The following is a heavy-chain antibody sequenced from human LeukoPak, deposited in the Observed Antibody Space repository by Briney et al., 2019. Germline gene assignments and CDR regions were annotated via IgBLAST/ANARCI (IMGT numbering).Heavy chain of an antibody. CDR3: ARDGGKQNYDFWSGYLTFDY. J-gene: IGHJ4*02. V-gene: IGHV1-46*01. D-gene: IGHD3-3*01. CDR2: INPSGGST. Sequence: ASVKVSCKASGYTFASYYMHWVRQAPGQGLEWMGIINPSGGSTTYAQKFQGRVTMTRDTSTSTVYMELSSLRSEDTAVYYCARDGGKQNYDFWSGYLTFDYWGQGTLVTVSS. CDR1: GYTFASYY.